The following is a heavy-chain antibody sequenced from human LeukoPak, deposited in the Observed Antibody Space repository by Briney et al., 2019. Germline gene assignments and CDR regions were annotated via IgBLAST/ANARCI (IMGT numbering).Heavy chain of an antibody. J-gene: IGHJ4*02. CDR3: FPGR. D-gene: IGHD2-15*01. CDR2: INEDGSAT. V-gene: IGHV3-7*01. CDR1: GFTFTNFW. Sequence: GGSLRLSCAASGFTFTNFWVNWGRRAPGKGLEWVANINEDGSATLYADSVRGRFIISRDNAKNSVYLQMNSLGDDDTAIYFCFPGRGGQGTLVTVSS.